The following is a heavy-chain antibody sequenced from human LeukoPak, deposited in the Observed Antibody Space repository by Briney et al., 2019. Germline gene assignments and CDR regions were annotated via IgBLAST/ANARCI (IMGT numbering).Heavy chain of an antibody. V-gene: IGHV1-18*01. CDR2: ISAYSGNT. CDR1: GYTFTSYG. D-gene: IGHD6-6*01. CDR3: ARASIAARPYYYYYMDV. J-gene: IGHJ6*03. Sequence: GASVKVSCKASGYTFTSYGISWVRQASGQGLEGMAWISAYSGNTQYAQKIQGRVTMTTDTSTSTAYMELRGLRADDTAVYYCARASIAARPYYYYYMDVWGKGTTVTVSS.